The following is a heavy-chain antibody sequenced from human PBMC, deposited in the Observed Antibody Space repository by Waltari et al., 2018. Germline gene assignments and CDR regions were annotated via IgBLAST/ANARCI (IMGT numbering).Heavy chain of an antibody. D-gene: IGHD3-16*01. CDR2: ITTSDRSI. CDR1: GFSFGSYE. J-gene: IGHJ6*03. CDR3: ARVGGYYYYYMDV. Sequence: EVQLVESGGGLVQPGGSLRLSCVASGFSFGSYEMIWVRQAPGKGLEWVSYITTSDRSIYYADSVKGRFTNSRDNAKNSLYLQMNSLRAEDTAVYYCARVGGYYYYYMDVWGKGTTVTVSS. V-gene: IGHV3-48*03.